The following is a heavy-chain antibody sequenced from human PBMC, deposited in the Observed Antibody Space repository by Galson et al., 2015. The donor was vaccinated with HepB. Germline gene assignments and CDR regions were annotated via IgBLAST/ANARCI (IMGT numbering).Heavy chain of an antibody. V-gene: IGHV1-18*03. J-gene: IGHJ4*02. D-gene: IGHD6-19*01. CDR3: ARDPRVAVAGQFYYLDY. CDR1: GYTFSSSG. CDR2: ISAYNGDT. Sequence: SVKVSCKASGYTFSSSGFSWVRQAPGQGLEWMGWISAYNGDTDYAQKFQGRVTMTTDISARTVSMELRSLRYDDMAVYYCARDPRVAVAGQFYYLDYWGQGTLVTVSS.